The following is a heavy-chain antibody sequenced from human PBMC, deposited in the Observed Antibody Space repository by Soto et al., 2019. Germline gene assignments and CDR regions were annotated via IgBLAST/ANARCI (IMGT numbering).Heavy chain of an antibody. J-gene: IGHJ3*02. CDR1: GGSFSGYY. CDR2: INHSGST. Sequence: SETLSLTCAVYGGSFSGYYWSWIRQPPGKGLEWIGEINHSGSTNYNPSHKSRVTISVDTSKNQFSLKLSSVTAADTAVYYCARGPYIWGSYRPSDAFDIWGQGTMVTV. V-gene: IGHV4-34*01. D-gene: IGHD3-16*02. CDR3: ARGPYIWGSYRPSDAFDI.